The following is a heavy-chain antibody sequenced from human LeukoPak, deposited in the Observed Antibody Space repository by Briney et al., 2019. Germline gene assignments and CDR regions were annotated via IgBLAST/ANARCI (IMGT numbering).Heavy chain of an antibody. Sequence: GGSLRLSCAASGFTFSDYYMSWIRQAPGKGLEWVSSISSSSSYIYYADSVKGRFTISRDNAKNSLYLQMNSLRAEDTAVYYCARERYSGYEVDYWGQGTLVTVSS. CDR3: ARERYSGYEVDY. CDR1: GFTFSDYY. V-gene: IGHV3-11*06. CDR2: ISSSSSYI. J-gene: IGHJ4*02. D-gene: IGHD5-12*01.